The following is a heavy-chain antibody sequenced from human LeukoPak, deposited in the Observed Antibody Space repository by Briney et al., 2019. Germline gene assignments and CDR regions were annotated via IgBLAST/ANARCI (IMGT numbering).Heavy chain of an antibody. CDR2: ISGSGGST. CDR1: GFTFSSYA. D-gene: IGHD2-2*01. CDR3: AKIRGYCSSTSCFLIGAYGMDV. V-gene: IGHV3-23*01. J-gene: IGHJ6*02. Sequence: PGGSLRLSCAASGFTFSSYAMSWVRQAPGKGLEWVSAISGSGGSTYYADSVKGRFTISRGNSKNTLYLQMNSLRAEDTAVYYCAKIRGYCSSTSCFLIGAYGMDVWGQGTTVTVSS.